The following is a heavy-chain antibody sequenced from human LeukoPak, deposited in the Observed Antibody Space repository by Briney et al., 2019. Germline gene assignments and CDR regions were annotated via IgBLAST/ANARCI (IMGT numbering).Heavy chain of an antibody. D-gene: IGHD3-3*01. CDR1: GYTFTSYD. J-gene: IGHJ6*02. Sequence: GASVKVSCKASGYTFTSYDINWVRQAPGQGLEWMGWMDPNSGNTGYAQKFQGRVTMTRNTSISTAYMELSSLRSEDTAVYYCAFSRGTTIFGVVIPLSYYYGMDVWGQGTTVTVSS. CDR3: AFSRGTTIFGVVIPLSYYYGMDV. V-gene: IGHV1-8*01. CDR2: MDPNSGNT.